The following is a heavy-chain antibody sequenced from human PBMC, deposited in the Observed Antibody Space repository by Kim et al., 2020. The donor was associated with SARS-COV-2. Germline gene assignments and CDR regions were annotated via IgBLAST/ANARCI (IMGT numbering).Heavy chain of an antibody. J-gene: IGHJ4*02. CDR1: GFTFDDYA. D-gene: IGHD4-17*01. CDR3: AKGGPIYDYGDQIYFDY. Sequence: GGSLRLSCAASGFTFDDYAMHWVRQAPGKGLEWVSGISWNSGSIGYADSVKGRFTISRDNAKNSLYLQMNSLRAEDTALYYCAKGGPIYDYGDQIYFDYWGQGTLVTVSS. CDR2: ISWNSGSI. V-gene: IGHV3-9*01.